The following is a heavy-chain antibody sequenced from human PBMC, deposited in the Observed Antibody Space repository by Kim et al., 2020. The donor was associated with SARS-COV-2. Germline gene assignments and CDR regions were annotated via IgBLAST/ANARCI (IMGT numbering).Heavy chain of an antibody. CDR1: GGSVSSGSYY. Sequence: SETLSLTCTVSGGSVSSGSYYWSWIRQPPGKGLEWIGYIYYSGSTNYNPSLKRRVTISVDTSKNQFSLKLSSVTAADTAVYYCARVLLWFGELPYYFDYWGQGTLVTVSS. CDR3: ARVLLWFGELPYYFDY. D-gene: IGHD3-10*01. V-gene: IGHV4-61*01. CDR2: IYYSGST. J-gene: IGHJ4*02.